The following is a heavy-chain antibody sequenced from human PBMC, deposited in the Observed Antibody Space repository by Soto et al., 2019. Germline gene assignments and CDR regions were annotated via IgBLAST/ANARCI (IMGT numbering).Heavy chain of an antibody. CDR2: INAGNGNT. V-gene: IGHV1-3*01. J-gene: IGHJ5*02. Sequence: ASVKVSCKASGYTFTSYAMHWVRQAPGQRLEWMGWINAGNGNTKYSQKFQGRVTITRDTSASTAYMELSSLRSEDTAVYYCARGPYFDWLLYGATSPPQPLAPWGQGTLVTVSS. CDR1: GYTFTSYA. CDR3: ARGPYFDWLLYGATSPPQPLAP. D-gene: IGHD3-9*01.